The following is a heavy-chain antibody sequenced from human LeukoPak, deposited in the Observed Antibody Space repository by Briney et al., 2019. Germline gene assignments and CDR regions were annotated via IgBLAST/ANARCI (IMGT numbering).Heavy chain of an antibody. J-gene: IGHJ3*02. V-gene: IGHV3-23*01. CDR3: SNGAFDI. Sequence: TGGSLRLSCAASGFTFSSYGMHWVRQAPGKGLEWVSTISGSGGDTYYTDSVKGRFTISRDNSKNTVYLQMNSLRGEDTAVYYCSNGAFDIWGQGTMVTVSS. CDR1: GFTFSSYG. CDR2: ISGSGGDT.